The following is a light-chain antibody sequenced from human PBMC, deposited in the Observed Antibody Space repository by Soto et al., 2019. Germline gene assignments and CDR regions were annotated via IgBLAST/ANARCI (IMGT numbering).Light chain of an antibody. J-gene: IGKJ3*01. CDR2: GAS. CDR1: QGIRSY. V-gene: IGKV1-9*01. CDR3: QQLNIFPPLFT. Sequence: DIQLTKSPFFLSASVGDRVTITCRASQGIRSYLAWYQQRPGKAPELLIYGASTLRTGVASKFSGSGSGTEFTLTISSLQPEDFATYFCQQLNIFPPLFTFGPGTKVEIK.